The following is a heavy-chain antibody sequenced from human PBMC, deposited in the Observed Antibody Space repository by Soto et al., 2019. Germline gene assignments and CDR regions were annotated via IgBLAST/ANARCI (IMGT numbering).Heavy chain of an antibody. Sequence: TGGSLRLSCAASGFTFSSYAMSWVRQAPGKGLEWVSAISGSGGTTYYADSVKGRFTFSRDNSKNTLYLQMNSLRAEYTAVYYCAKTANGWFSAFDIWGQGTMVTVSS. J-gene: IGHJ3*02. D-gene: IGHD6-19*01. CDR1: GFTFSSYA. V-gene: IGHV3-23*01. CDR2: ISGSGGTT. CDR3: AKTANGWFSAFDI.